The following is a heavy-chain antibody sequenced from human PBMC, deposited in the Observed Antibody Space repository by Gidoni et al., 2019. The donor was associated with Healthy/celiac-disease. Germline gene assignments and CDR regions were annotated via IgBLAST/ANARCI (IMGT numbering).Heavy chain of an antibody. J-gene: IGHJ5*02. V-gene: IGHV1-18*01. D-gene: IGHD2-15*01. CDR1: GYTFPSYG. CDR2: ISAYNGNT. Sequence: QVQLVQSGAEVKKPGASVKVSCKASGYTFPSYGISWVRQAPGQGLEWMGWISAYNGNTNYAHKLQGRVTMTTDTSTSTAYMELRSLRSDDTAVYDCARVTRPPDYNIVVVVAASNWFDPWGQGTLVTVSS. CDR3: ARVTRPPDYNIVVVVAASNWFDP.